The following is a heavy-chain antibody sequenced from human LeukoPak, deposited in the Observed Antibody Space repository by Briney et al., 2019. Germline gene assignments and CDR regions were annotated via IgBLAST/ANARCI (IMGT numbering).Heavy chain of an antibody. CDR3: ARGGYYGSGSLDY. V-gene: IGHV3-53*01. Sequence: GGSLRLSCAASGSTVSSNYMSWVRQAPGKGLEWVSVIYSGGSTYYADSVKGRFTISRDNSKNTLYLQMNSLRAEDTAVYYCARGGYYGSGSLDYWGQGTLVTVSS. CDR1: GSTVSSNY. CDR2: IYSGGST. J-gene: IGHJ4*02. D-gene: IGHD3-10*01.